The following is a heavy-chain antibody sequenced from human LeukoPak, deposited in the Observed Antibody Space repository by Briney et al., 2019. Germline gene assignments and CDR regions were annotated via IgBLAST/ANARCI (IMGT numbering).Heavy chain of an antibody. CDR1: GYTFTNYH. Sequence: ASVKVSCKASGYTFTNYHINWVRQAPGQGLEWRGWMNPNNGDSGYAQKFQGRVTITRDTSISTSYMELRSLMSDDTAVYFCARTTSFTASGYDYWGQGTLVTVSS. CDR3: ARTTSFTASGYDY. J-gene: IGHJ4*02. V-gene: IGHV1-8*03. CDR2: MNPNNGDS. D-gene: IGHD6-25*01.